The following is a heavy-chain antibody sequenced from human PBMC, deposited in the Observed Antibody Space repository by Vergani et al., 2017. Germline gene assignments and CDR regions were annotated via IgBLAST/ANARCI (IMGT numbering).Heavy chain of an antibody. CDR2: IYYSGST. CDR3: ARDGAGSIAVAGTICAFDI. J-gene: IGHJ3*02. V-gene: IGHV4-61*10. Sequence: QVQLQESGPGLVKPSETLSLTCTVSGGSVSSGSYYWSWIRQPAGKGLEWIGYIYYSGSTNYNPSLKSRVTISVDTSKNQFSLKLSSVTAADTAVYYCARDGAGSIAVAGTICAFDIWGQGTMVTVSS. CDR1: GGSVSSGSYY. D-gene: IGHD6-19*01.